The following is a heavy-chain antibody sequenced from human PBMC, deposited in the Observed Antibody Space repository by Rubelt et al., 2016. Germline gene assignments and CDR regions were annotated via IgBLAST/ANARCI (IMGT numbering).Heavy chain of an antibody. D-gene: IGHD6-13*01. CDR2: IYYSGST. V-gene: IGHV4-39*07. CDR1: GGSISSSSYY. J-gene: IGHJ4*02. Sequence: QLQLQESGPGLVKPSETLSLTCTVSGGSISSSSYYWGWIRQPPGKGLEWLGSIYYSGSTYYNPSLKSRVTISVDTSKNQFALKLSSVTAADTAVYYCARNPYSSSWYGRVYYFDYWGQGTLVTVSS. CDR3: ARNPYSSSWYGRVYYFDY.